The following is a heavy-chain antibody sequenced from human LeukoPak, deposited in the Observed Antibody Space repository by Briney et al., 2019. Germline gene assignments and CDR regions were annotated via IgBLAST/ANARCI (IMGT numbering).Heavy chain of an antibody. CDR3: ARGPRGGLTYFDY. CDR1: GFTFSSYE. D-gene: IGHD2-15*01. Sequence: PGGSLRLSCAASGFTFSSYEMNWVRQAPGKGLEWVSSISSSSSYIYYADSVKGRFTISRDNAKNSLYLQMNSLRAEDTAVYYCARGPRGGLTYFDYWGQGTLVTVSS. J-gene: IGHJ4*02. V-gene: IGHV3-21*01. CDR2: ISSSSSYI.